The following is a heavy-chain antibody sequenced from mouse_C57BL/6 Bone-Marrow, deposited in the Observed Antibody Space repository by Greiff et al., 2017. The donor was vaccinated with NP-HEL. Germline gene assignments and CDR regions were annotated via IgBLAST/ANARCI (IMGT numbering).Heavy chain of an antibody. CDR1: GFTFSDYG. J-gene: IGHJ2*01. CDR2: ISSGSSTI. V-gene: IGHV5-17*01. Sequence: EVQVVESGGGLVKPGGSLKLSCAASGFTFSDYGMHWVRQAPEKGLEWVAYISSGSSTIYYADTVKGRFTISRDHAKNTLFLQMTRLRSEDTAMYYCARDYYGSSYYFDYWGQGTTLTVSS. D-gene: IGHD1-1*01. CDR3: ARDYYGSSYYFDY.